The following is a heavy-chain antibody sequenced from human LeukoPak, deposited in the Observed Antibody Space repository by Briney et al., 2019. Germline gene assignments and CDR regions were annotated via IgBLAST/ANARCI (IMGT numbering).Heavy chain of an antibody. CDR3: VRDTNAGSTGY. J-gene: IGHJ4*02. CDR2: INGDSSTI. D-gene: IGHD1-26*01. Sequence: GGSLRLSCAASGFTFSRYTMNWVRQAPGKGLEWVSYINGDSSTIYYGDSVKGRFTISRDNAKSSLYLQMNSLSAEDTAVYYCVRDTNAGSTGYWGQGTLVTISS. V-gene: IGHV3-48*04. CDR1: GFTFSRYT.